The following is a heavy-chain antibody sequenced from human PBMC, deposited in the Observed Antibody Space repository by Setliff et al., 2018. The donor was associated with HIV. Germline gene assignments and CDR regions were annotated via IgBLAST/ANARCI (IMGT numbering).Heavy chain of an antibody. CDR1: GYTFTSYG. CDR2: ISAYNGNT. V-gene: IGHV1-18*01. Sequence: GASVKVSCKASGYTFTSYGISWVRQAPGQGLEWMGWISAYNGNTNYAQKLQGRVTMTTDTSTSTAYMELRSLRSDDTAVYYCARVGHIVVVTAIFDPWGQGTLVTVSS. D-gene: IGHD2-21*02. CDR3: ARVGHIVVVTAIFDP. J-gene: IGHJ5*02.